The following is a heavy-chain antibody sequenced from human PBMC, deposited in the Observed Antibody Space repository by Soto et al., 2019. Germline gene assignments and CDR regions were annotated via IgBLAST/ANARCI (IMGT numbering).Heavy chain of an antibody. CDR2: IKSKTDGGTT. J-gene: IGHJ6*03. V-gene: IGHV3-15*01. CDR3: TTDIRSGGGHYYYYYMDV. CDR1: GFTFSNAW. Sequence: GGSLRLSCAASGFTFSNAWMSWVRQAPGKGLEWVGRIKSKTDGGTTDYAAPVKGRFTISRDDSKNTLYLQMNSLKTEDTAVYYCTTDIRSGGGHYYYYYMDVWGKGTTVTVSS. D-gene: IGHD2-15*01.